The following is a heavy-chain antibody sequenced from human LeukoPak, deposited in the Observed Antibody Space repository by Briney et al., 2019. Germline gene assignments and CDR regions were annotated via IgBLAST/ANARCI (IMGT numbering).Heavy chain of an antibody. D-gene: IGHD1-14*01. J-gene: IGHJ3*01. CDR1: GFSFGNSW. CDR2: INADGSTA. CDR3: VVVVEPPDSDGFDV. V-gene: IGHV3-74*01. Sequence: GGSLRLSCAASGFSFGNSWVHWVRQAPGKGLVWVSLINADGSTATYADSVKGRFTISRDNARNTLSLQMNSLTIEDTAVYYCVVVVEPPDSDGFDVWGQGTMITVSS.